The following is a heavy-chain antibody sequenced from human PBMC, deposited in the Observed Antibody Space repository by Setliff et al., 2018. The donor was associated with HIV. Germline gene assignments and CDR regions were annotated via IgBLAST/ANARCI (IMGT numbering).Heavy chain of an antibody. V-gene: IGHV4-4*08. CDR3: ARSARFFYASGSRRYFDL. J-gene: IGHJ2*01. CDR1: GGSISSDY. CDR2: IYTSESS. D-gene: IGHD3-10*01. Sequence: PSETLSLTCSVSGGSISSDYWSWIRQPPGKGLEWIGYIYTSESSNYNPSLKSRVTFSVDTSKTHFPLKLSPGTAADTAVYYCARSARFFYASGSRRYFDLWGRGTLVTVSS.